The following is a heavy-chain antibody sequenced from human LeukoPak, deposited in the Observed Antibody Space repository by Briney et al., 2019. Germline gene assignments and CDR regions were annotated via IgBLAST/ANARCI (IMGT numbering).Heavy chain of an antibody. CDR2: IRYDGSNK. J-gene: IGHJ3*02. D-gene: IGHD1-26*01. Sequence: GGSLRLSCAASGFTFSSYSMNWVRQAPGKGLEWVAFIRYDGSNKDYADSVKGRFTISRDNSKNTLYLQMNSLRAEDTAVYYCAKDILYSGTYPGAFDIWGQGTKVTVSS. CDR1: GFTFSSYS. V-gene: IGHV3-30*02. CDR3: AKDILYSGTYPGAFDI.